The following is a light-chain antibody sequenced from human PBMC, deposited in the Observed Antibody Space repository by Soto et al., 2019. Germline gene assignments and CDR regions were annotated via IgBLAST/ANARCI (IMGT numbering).Light chain of an antibody. CDR3: QQYGGSPIT. CDR2: GAS. V-gene: IGKV3-20*01. CDR1: QSVTTR. J-gene: IGKJ5*01. Sequence: EIVLTQSPDTLSLSPGGRATLSCRASQSVTTRLAWYQQKPGQPPRLLISGASVRASGVPVRISGSWSGTDFTLTISRLEPEDFALYYCQQYGGSPITFVLVTRLEVK.